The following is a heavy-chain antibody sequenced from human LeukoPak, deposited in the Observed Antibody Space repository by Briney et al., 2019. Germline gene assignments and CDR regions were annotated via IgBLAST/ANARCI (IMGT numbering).Heavy chain of an antibody. Sequence: ASVKVSCKASGYTFTSYDINWVRQATGQGLEWMGWMNPNSGNTGYAQKFQGRVTITRNTSISTAYMELSSLRSEDTAVYYCAKVEGASIWSGIKFDYWGQGTLVTVSS. CDR3: AKVEGASIWSGIKFDY. V-gene: IGHV1-8*03. CDR2: MNPNSGNT. CDR1: GYTFTSYD. J-gene: IGHJ4*02. D-gene: IGHD3-3*01.